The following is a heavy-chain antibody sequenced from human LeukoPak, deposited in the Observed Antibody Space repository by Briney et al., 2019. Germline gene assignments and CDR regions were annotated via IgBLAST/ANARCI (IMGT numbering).Heavy chain of an antibody. Sequence: GGSLRLSCAVSGFSVSSNYMTWVRQAPGKGLEWVSVIHSADSTYYADSVKGRFTISRDNSKNTLYLQMNSLRAEDTAVYYCARDGGGSYGVRDYYFDYWGQGTLVTVSS. CDR3: ARDGGGSYGVRDYYFDY. CDR2: IHSADST. V-gene: IGHV3-53*05. CDR1: GFSVSSNY. J-gene: IGHJ4*02. D-gene: IGHD1-26*01.